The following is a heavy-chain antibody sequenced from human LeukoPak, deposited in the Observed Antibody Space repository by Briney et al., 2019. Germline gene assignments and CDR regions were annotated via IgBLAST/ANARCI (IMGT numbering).Heavy chain of an antibody. J-gene: IGHJ4*02. CDR1: GGSISSYY. V-gene: IGHV4-4*07. D-gene: IGHD6-13*01. CDR2: IYSTGST. Sequence: SETLSLTCTASGGSISSYYWSWLRQPAGKGLEWIGRIYSTGSTNYNPSLKSRVTMSVDTSKNQFSLRLRSVTAADTAVYYCARQIASAGTAGFDFWGQGALVTVSS. CDR3: ARQIASAGTAGFDF.